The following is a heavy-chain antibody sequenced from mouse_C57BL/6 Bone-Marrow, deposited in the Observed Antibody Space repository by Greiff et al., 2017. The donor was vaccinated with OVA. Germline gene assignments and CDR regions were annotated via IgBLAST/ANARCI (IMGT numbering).Heavy chain of an antibody. CDR2: ISSGGSYT. Sequence: VQLKESGGDLVKPGGSLKLSCAASGFTFSSYGMSWVRQTPDKRLEWVATISSGGSYTNYPDSVKGRFTISRDNAKNTLYLQMSSLKSEDTAMYYCARHWWYYAMDYWGQGTSVTVSS. CDR1: GFTFSSYG. CDR3: ARHWWYYAMDY. V-gene: IGHV5-6*01. D-gene: IGHD1-1*02. J-gene: IGHJ4*01.